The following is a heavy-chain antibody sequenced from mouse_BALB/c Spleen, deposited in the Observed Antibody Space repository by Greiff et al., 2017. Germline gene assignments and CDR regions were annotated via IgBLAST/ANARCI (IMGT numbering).Heavy chain of an antibody. CDR3: GRNGGLRAMDY. CDR2: IWSDGST. J-gene: IGHJ4*01. D-gene: IGHD2-4*01. V-gene: IGHV2-6-2*01. Sequence: QVQLQQSGPDLVAPSQSLSITCTVSGFSLTSYGVHWVRQPPGKGLEWLVVIWSDGSTTYNSALKSRLSISKDNSKSQVFLKMNSLQTDDTAMYYCGRNGGLRAMDYWGQGTSVTVSS. CDR1: GFSLTSYG.